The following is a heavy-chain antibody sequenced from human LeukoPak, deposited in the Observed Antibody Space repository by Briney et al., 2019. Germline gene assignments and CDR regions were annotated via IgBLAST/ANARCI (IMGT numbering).Heavy chain of an antibody. V-gene: IGHV3-74*01. CDR3: ARVRSSGWSYFDY. CDR1: GFTVSSYW. CDR2: SNSDGSSS. J-gene: IGHJ4*02. D-gene: IGHD6-19*01. Sequence: TGGSLRLSCAASGFTVSSYWMHWLRQAPGKGLVWGSRSNSDGSSSGYADSVKGRFTISRDNAKNTLYLQMNSLRHEHTAVSYCARVRSSGWSYFDYWGQGTLVTVSS.